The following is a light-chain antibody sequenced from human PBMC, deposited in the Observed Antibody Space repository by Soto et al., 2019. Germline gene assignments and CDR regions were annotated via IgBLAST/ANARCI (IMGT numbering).Light chain of an antibody. CDR3: QQYYSVPIT. V-gene: IGKV4-1*01. J-gene: IGKJ5*01. CDR1: QSLLYSSNNKNY. Sequence: DIVMTQSPDSLAVSLGERATINCKSSQSLLYSSNNKNYLTWYQQKPGQPPKLLIYWASTRESGVPDRFSGSGSGTDFTLTITSLQAEDVAVYYCQQYYSVPITFGQGTRLEI. CDR2: WAS.